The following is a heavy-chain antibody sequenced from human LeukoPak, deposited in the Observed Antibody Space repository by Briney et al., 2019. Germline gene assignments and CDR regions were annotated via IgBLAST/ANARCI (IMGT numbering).Heavy chain of an antibody. CDR3: AKEVGANALDY. CDR1: GFTFSNYA. CDR2: ISYDGSNK. D-gene: IGHD1-26*01. J-gene: IGHJ4*02. Sequence: GGSLRLSCAASGFTFSNYAMHWVRQAPGKGLEWVAVISYDGSNKYYADSVKGRFTISRDNSKNTLYLQMNSLRAEDTAVYYCAKEVGANALDYWGQGTLVTVSS. V-gene: IGHV3-30*04.